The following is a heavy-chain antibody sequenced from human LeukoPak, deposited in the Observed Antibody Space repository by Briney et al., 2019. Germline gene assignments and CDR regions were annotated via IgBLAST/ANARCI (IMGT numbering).Heavy chain of an antibody. D-gene: IGHD3-3*01. CDR3: ARENYDFWSGYYRDDAFDN. CDR1: GFTFSSYA. CDR2: ISYDGSNK. V-gene: IGHV3-30-3*01. J-gene: IGHJ3*02. Sequence: GGSLRLSCAASGFTFSSYAMHWVRQAPGKGLEWVAVISYDGSNKYYADSVKGRFTISRDNSKNTLYLQMNSLRAEDTAVYYCARENYDFWSGYYRDDAFDNWGQGTMVTVSS.